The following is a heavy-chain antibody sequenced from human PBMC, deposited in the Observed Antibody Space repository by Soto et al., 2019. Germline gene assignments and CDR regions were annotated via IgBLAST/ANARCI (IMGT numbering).Heavy chain of an antibody. V-gene: IGHV1-69*01. D-gene: IGHD6-13*01. CDR1: GGTFSSYF. J-gene: IGHJ6*02. CDR3: ARETPSAAAAYYYYGLDV. CDR2: IIPVFGTG. Sequence: QVQLVQSGAEVKKAGSSVKVSCKVSGGTFSSYFINWVRQAPGQGLEWEGGIIPVFGTGSYAEKFQGRVTITADESTSTAFMELSRLRSDDTAVYYCARETPSAAAAYYYYGLDVWGQGTTVTVPS.